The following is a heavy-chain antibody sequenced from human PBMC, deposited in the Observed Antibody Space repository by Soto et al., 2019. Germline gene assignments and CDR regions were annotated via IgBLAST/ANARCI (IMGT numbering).Heavy chain of an antibody. CDR2: ISAYNGKT. D-gene: IGHD6-19*01. CDR3: ARDRYSSEVGLYYFDH. CDR1: GYTFTSYG. J-gene: IGHJ4*02. Sequence: QVQLVQSGGEVKKPGASVKVSCKASGYTFTSYGTSWVRQAPGQGLEWMGWISAYNGKTNNAQKLQGRVTMTTDTSTSTDYMQLRSLRSDDTAVYYCARDRYSSEVGLYYFDHWGQGTLVPVST. V-gene: IGHV1-18*04.